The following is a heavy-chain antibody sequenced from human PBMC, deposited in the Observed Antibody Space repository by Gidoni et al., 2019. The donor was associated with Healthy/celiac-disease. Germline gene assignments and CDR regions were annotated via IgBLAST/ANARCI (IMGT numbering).Heavy chain of an antibody. CDR2: IYYSGRT. CDR3: ARQEVDTASWYFDY. Sequence: GKPSETLSLTCTVSGGSISSSSYYWGWIRQPPGKGLEWIGSIYYSGRTYYNPSLKSRVTISVDTSKNQFSLKLSSVTAADTAVYYCARQEVDTASWYFDYWGQGTLVTVSS. CDR1: GGSISSSSYY. V-gene: IGHV4-39*01. J-gene: IGHJ4*02. D-gene: IGHD5-18*01.